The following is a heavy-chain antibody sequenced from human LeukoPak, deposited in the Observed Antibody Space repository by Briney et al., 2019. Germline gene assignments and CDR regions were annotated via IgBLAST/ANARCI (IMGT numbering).Heavy chain of an antibody. V-gene: IGHV3-48*03. J-gene: IGHJ3*02. CDR2: ISSGGTTI. CDR3: GAGRQFVGAFDI. CDR1: GFTFSSYE. D-gene: IGHD3-10*01. Sequence: GGSLRLSCAASGFTFSSYELYWVRQAPGKGLEWVSYISSGGTTIKYADSVKGQFTISRDDAKKSLYLQTNSLRAEDTAIYYCGAGRQFVGAFDIWGQGTLVTVSS.